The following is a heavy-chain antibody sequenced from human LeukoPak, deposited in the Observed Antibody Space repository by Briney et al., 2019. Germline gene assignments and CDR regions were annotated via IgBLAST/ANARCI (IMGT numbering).Heavy chain of an antibody. J-gene: IGHJ6*02. D-gene: IGHD3-3*01. CDR1: GFTFRNFA. CDR2: ITNNADAT. Sequence: GGSLRLSCAASGFTFRNFAMSWVRQAPGKGLEWVSHITNNADATYYADSVKGRFSVSRDNSNNILYLQLDSLRAEDAAVYYCAKDFWSGNYQSGGLDVWAQGSTVTVSS. V-gene: IGHV3-23*01. CDR3: AKDFWSGNYQSGGLDV.